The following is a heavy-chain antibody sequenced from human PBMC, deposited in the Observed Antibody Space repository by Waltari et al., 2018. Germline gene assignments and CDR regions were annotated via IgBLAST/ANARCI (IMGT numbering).Heavy chain of an antibody. CDR1: GFTFDDYA. D-gene: IGHD3-16*02. CDR2: ITWNSGST. CDR3: AKDTRLGESSLYGWYFDH. V-gene: IGHV3-9*01. Sequence: EVQLVQSGGGLVQPGRSLRLSCAASGFTFDDYAMHWVRQAPGKGLEWVSGITWNSGSTGDADSVKGRLTISRDNAKNSLYLQMNSLRPEDTALYFCAKDTRLGESSLYGWYFDHWGQGTLVTVSS. J-gene: IGHJ4*02.